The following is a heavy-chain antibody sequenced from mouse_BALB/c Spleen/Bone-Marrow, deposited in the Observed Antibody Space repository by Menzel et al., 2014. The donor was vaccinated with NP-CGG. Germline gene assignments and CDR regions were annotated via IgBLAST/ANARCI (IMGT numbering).Heavy chain of an antibody. D-gene: IGHD1-2*01. V-gene: IGHV3-8*02. Sequence: VQLQQSGPSLVKPSQTLSLTCSVTGDSITSSYWNWIRKFPGNKLEYMGYISYSGNAYYNPPLKSRISLTRDTSKNQYYLQLNSVTTEDTATYFCARGNGYHFDYWGQGTTLTVSS. CDR1: GDSITSSY. J-gene: IGHJ2*01. CDR2: ISYSGNA. CDR3: ARGNGYHFDY.